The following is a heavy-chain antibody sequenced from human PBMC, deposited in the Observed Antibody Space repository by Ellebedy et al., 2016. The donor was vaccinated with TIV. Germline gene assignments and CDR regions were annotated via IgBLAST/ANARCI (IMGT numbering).Heavy chain of an antibody. CDR2: FYYRGST. CDR3: ARDLYYYDTSGTIYYFDS. D-gene: IGHD3-22*01. V-gene: IGHV4-39*07. Sequence: SETLSLTXTVSGGSISTSSYFWGWIRQPPGKGLEWIGNFYYRGSTYYNPSLKSRGTISIDTSKNLLSLKLSSVTAADTAIYYCARDLYYYDTSGTIYYFDSWGQGTLVTVSS. J-gene: IGHJ4*02. CDR1: GGSISTSSYF.